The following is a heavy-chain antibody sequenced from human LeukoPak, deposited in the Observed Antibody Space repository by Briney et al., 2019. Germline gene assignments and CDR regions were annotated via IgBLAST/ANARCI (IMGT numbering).Heavy chain of an antibody. CDR1: GYTFTAYY. CDR2: INPNIGGT. CDR3: ARENHYYYDSSGIDY. V-gene: IGHV1-2*02. D-gene: IGHD3-22*01. Sequence: ASVKVSCKASGYTFTAYYIHWVRQAPGQGLEWMGWINPNIGGTNYAHNFQGRATMTRDTSISTAYMELSRLRSDDTAVYYCARENHYYYDSSGIDYWGQGTLVTVSS. J-gene: IGHJ4*02.